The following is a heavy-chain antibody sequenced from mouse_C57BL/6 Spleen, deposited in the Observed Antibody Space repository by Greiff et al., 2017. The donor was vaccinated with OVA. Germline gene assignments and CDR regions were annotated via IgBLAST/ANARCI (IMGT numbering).Heavy chain of an antibody. CDR3: ARQLRLRGYFDD. CDR2: ISYDGSN. CDR1: GYSITSGYY. J-gene: IGHJ2*01. V-gene: IGHV3-6*01. Sequence: EVHLVESGPGLVKPSQSLSLTCSVTGYSITSGYYWNWIRQFPGNKLEWMGYISYDGSNNYNPSLKNRISITRDTSKNQFFLKLNSVTTEDTATYYCARQLRLRGYFDDWGQGTTLTVSS. D-gene: IGHD3-2*02.